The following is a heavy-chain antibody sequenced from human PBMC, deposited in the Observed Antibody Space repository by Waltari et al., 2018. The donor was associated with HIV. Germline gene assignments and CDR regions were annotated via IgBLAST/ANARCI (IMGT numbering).Heavy chain of an antibody. CDR3: ALRMTPNNSYIYGMAA. V-gene: IGHV1-8*01. CDR1: GSTFTSYD. D-gene: IGHD5-18*01. Sequence: QVQLVPSGAEVKTPGASVKVSCKASGSTFTSYDINWARQATGQGLDWLGWMNTNRGNTRYARKFQHPVTKIRTTSISAAYMERRSLLSAETAVYYCALRMTPNNSYIYGMAAWGQGTTVTVS. CDR2: MNTNRGNT. J-gene: IGHJ6*02.